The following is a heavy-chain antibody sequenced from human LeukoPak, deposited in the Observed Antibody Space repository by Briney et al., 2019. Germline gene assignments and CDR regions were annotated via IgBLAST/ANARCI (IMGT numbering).Heavy chain of an antibody. CDR3: ARVGGTNYYYYGMDV. J-gene: IGHJ6*02. Sequence: SETLSLTCTVSGGSFSSGSYYWSWIRQPPGKGLEWTGYIYYSGSTNYNPSLKSRVTISVDTSKNQFSLKLSSVTAADTAVYYCARVGGTNYYYYGMDVWGQGTTVTVSS. D-gene: IGHD1-1*01. V-gene: IGHV4-61*01. CDR1: GGSFSSGSYY. CDR2: IYYSGST.